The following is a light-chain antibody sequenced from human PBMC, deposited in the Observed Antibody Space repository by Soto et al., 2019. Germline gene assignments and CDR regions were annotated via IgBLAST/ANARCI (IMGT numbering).Light chain of an antibody. CDR3: QQYNTWPLT. CDR1: ESINQN. J-gene: IGKJ4*01. V-gene: IGKV3-15*01. Sequence: ETVMTQSPATLSVSPGEGATLSCRATESINQNLAWYQQQPGQAPRLLIHGASYRATGIPDRFSGRGSGTEFTLAISRLQSEDFAVYYCQQYNTWPLTFGGGTNVDI. CDR2: GAS.